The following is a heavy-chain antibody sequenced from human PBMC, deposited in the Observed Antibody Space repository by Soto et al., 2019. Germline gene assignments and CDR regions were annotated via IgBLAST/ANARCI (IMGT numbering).Heavy chain of an antibody. CDR1: GGTFSSYA. CDR3: ARGHPDSSGYHIYYYYYGMDV. CDR2: IIPIFGTT. J-gene: IGHJ6*02. D-gene: IGHD3-22*01. V-gene: IGHV1-69*13. Sequence: ASVKVSCKASGGTFSSYAISWVRQAPGQGLEWMGGIIPIFGTTNYAQKFQGRVTITADESTSTAYMELSSLRSEDTAVYYCARGHPDSSGYHIYYYYYGMDVWGQGTTVTVSS.